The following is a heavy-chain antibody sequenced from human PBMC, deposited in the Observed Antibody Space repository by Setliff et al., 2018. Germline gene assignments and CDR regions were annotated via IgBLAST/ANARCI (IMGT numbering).Heavy chain of an antibody. CDR3: ARWDCSGDNCQSGFDY. Sequence: PGESLKISCKDSGYSFSNFWIGWVRQMPGKGLEWMGIIYPGDSHTRYSPSFQGQVTMSADKSINTAYLQWSNLKASDTAMYYCARWDCSGDNCQSGFDYWGQGTRVTVSS. D-gene: IGHD2-15*01. V-gene: IGHV5-51*01. CDR1: GYSFSNFW. CDR2: IYPGDSHT. J-gene: IGHJ4*02.